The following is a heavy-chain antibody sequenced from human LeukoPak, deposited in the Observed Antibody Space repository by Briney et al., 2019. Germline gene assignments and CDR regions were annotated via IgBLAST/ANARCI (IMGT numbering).Heavy chain of an antibody. CDR2: INHNGST. V-gene: IGHV4-34*01. CDR3: ARGRRGYSYGVNWFDP. J-gene: IGHJ5*02. Sequence: SETLSLTCAVYGGSFSGYYWSWIRQPPGKGLEWIGEINHNGSTNYNPSLKSRVTISVETSKNQFSLKLSSVTAADTAVYYCARGRRGYSYGVNWFDPWGQGTLVTVSS. CDR1: GGSFSGYY. D-gene: IGHD5-18*01.